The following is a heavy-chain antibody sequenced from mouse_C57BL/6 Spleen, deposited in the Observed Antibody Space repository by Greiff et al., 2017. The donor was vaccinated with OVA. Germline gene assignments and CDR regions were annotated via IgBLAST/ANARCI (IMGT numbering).Heavy chain of an antibody. CDR1: GYTFTSYW. V-gene: IGHV1-64*01. Sequence: VQLQQPGAELVKPGASVKLSCKASGYTFTSYWMHWVKQRPGPGLEWIGMIHPNSGSTNYNEKFKSKATLTVDKSSSTAYMQLSSLTSEDSAVYYCARSDGYYAMDYWGQGTSVTVSS. CDR3: ARSDGYYAMDY. CDR2: IHPNSGST. J-gene: IGHJ4*01. D-gene: IGHD2-3*01.